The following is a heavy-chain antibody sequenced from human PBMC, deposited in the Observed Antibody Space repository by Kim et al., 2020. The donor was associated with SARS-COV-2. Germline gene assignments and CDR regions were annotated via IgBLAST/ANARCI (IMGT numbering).Heavy chain of an antibody. CDR1: GFTFSSYW. CDR2: IKQDGSEK. D-gene: IGHD6-13*01. V-gene: IGHV3-7*01. CDR3: SRAASGCSSTCYVWFDL. J-gene: IGHJ5*02. Sequence: GGSLRLSCVTSGFTFSSYWMTWVRQAPGKGLEWVANIKQDGSEKYYVDSVKGRFTISRDNAKNSLYLQMNSLRDEDTAAYYCSRAASGCSSTCYVWFDL.